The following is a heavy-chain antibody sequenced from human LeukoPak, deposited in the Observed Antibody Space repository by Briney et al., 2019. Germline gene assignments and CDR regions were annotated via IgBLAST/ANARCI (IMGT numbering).Heavy chain of an antibody. Sequence: SETLSLTCNVSGGSISNRNYYWGWIRQPPGKGPEWIGYVYYSGSTFYNPSLKSRVTISVDTSKNEFSLNLTSVTAADTAIYYCATYYYYYYYLDVWGKGTTVTVSS. CDR2: VYYSGST. V-gene: IGHV4-39*07. CDR1: GGSISNRNYY. CDR3: ATYYYYYYYLDV. J-gene: IGHJ6*03.